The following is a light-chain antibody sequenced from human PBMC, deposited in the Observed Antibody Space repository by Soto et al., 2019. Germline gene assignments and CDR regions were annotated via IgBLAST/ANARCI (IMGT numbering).Light chain of an antibody. V-gene: IGKV4-1*01. Sequence: DFVLTQSPDSLAVSLGERATVNCKSSQSVFYNSNSKNYLAWYQQKPGQSPKLLIHSASIRESGVPDRFSGGGSGTYFTLTISSLQAEDLAIYYFQQYYSVPYTSGHRTQLQIK. J-gene: IGKJ2*01. CDR1: QSVFYNSNSKNY. CDR3: QQYYSVPYT. CDR2: SAS.